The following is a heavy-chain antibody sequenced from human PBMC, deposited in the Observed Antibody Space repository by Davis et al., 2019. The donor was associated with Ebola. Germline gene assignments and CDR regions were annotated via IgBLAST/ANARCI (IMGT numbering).Heavy chain of an antibody. CDR2: IYHSGST. V-gene: IGHV4-4*02. CDR3: ARDSRDWLHPAAFYVDY. J-gene: IGHJ4*02. CDR1: GGSISSINW. D-gene: IGHD3-9*01. Sequence: MPAGSLRLSCAVSGGSISSINWWSRVRQPPGKGLEWIGAIYHSGSTNYNPSLKSRVTISVDKSKNQFSLKLSSVTAVDTAVYYCARDSRDWLHPAAFYVDYWGQGTLVTVSS.